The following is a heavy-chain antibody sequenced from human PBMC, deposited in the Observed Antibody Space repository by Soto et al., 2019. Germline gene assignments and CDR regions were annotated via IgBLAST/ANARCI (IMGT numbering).Heavy chain of an antibody. D-gene: IGHD1-26*01. CDR1: GFTFSTYS. Sequence: EVQLVESGGGLVTPGGSLRLSCAASGFTFSTYSMSWVRQAPGKGLEWVSVISRSSGSIYYADSVKGRFTISRDNAKNSLYLQMNSLRADDTAVYYWARSEVGLPFDYWGQGTLVTVSS. CDR3: ARSEVGLPFDY. J-gene: IGHJ4*02. V-gene: IGHV3-21*04. CDR2: ISRSSGSI.